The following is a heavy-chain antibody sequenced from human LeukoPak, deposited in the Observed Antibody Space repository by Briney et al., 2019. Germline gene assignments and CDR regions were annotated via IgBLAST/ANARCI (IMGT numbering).Heavy chain of an antibody. D-gene: IGHD6-19*01. CDR1: SGSIRSSSHY. V-gene: IGHV4-39*07. Sequence: PSETLSLTCTVSSGSIRSSSHYWGWIRQPPGKGLQWIGGLYYSGNSYYNPSLKSRVTISVDTSKNQFSLRLTSVTAADTAFYYCARVGSGWGDIDSWGQGTLVTVSS. J-gene: IGHJ4*02. CDR2: LYYSGNS. CDR3: ARVGSGWGDIDS.